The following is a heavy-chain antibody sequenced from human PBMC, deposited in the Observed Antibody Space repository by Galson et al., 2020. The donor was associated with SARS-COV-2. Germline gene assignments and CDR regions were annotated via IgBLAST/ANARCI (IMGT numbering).Heavy chain of an antibody. J-gene: IGHJ6*02. CDR3: ARDMHCPSGVCRFYGLDV. V-gene: IGHV3-21*06. CDR1: GFPFNIYY. Sequence: GGSLRLSCAASGFPFNIYYLSWVRQAPGKGLEWISSISGSTSYQYYADSVKGRFTISRDNAKSSLFLQLDSLRTEDTAVYYCARDMHCPSGVCRFYGLDVWGHGTTVTVSS. CDR2: ISGSTSYQ. D-gene: IGHD2-8*01.